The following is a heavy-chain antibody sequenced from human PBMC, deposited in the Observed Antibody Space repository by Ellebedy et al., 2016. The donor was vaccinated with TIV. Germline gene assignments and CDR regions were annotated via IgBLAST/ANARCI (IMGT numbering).Heavy chain of an antibody. V-gene: IGHV3-21*01. CDR1: GFTFSSYS. CDR3: ARDLAVTSHDAFDI. J-gene: IGHJ3*02. CDR2: ISSSSSYI. D-gene: IGHD4-17*01. Sequence: GGSLRLSXAASGFTFSSYSMNWVRQAPGKGLEWVSSISSSSSYIYYADSVKGRFTISRDNAKNSLYLQMNSLRAEDTAVYYCARDLAVTSHDAFDIWGQGTMVTVSS.